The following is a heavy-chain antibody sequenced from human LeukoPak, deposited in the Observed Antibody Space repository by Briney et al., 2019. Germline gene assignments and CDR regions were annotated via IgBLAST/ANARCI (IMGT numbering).Heavy chain of an antibody. CDR3: ARTTEGYCRGGSCFYYYYYMDV. J-gene: IGHJ6*03. D-gene: IGHD2-15*01. V-gene: IGHV4-59*01. CDR1: GDSLSPYY. CDR2: ISYSGST. Sequence: SETLSLTCTVSGDSLSPYYWGWIRQPPGKGLEWLGYISYSGSTNYNPSLKSRVTFSVATSKNQFSLKLRSVTAAETAVYYCARTTEGYCRGGSCFYYYYYMDVWGKGTTVTVSS.